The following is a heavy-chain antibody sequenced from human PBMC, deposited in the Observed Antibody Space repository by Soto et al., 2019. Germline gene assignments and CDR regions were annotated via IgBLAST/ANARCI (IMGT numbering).Heavy chain of an antibody. V-gene: IGHV4-4*02. J-gene: IGHJ4*02. CDR3: ARKAWTRLDY. CDR2: VFHSGSA. D-gene: IGHD1-1*01. CDR1: GGSLSTPVW. Sequence: PSETLSLTCGVSGGSLSTPVWWSWVRLPPGKGLEWIGEVFHSGSANCNPSLQSRVTISLDKSTNQFSLRLSSVTAADTAVYYCARKAWTRLDYWGQGALVTVSS.